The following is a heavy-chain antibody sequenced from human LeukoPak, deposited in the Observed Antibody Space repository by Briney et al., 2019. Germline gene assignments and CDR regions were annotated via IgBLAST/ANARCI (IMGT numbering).Heavy chain of an antibody. V-gene: IGHV1-18*01. CDR1: GYTVTSYG. CDR2: VSAYNGNT. J-gene: IGHJ3*02. D-gene: IGHD1-1*01. Sequence: ASGKLSCTAAGYTVTSYGISWVRQAPGQGLRGMGWVSAYNGNTNYAQKLQGRVTMTTDTSTSTAYMELRSLRSDDTAVYYCARETTTSDAFDIWGQGTMVTVSS. CDR3: ARETTTSDAFDI.